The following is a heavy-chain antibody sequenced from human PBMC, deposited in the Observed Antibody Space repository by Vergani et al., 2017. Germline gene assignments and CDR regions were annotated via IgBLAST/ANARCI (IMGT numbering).Heavy chain of an antibody. V-gene: IGHV4-34*01. CDR1: GGSFSGYY. CDR2: INHSGST. J-gene: IGHJ4*02. CDR3: ARGWGYDYVWGSYRYFDY. D-gene: IGHD3-16*02. Sequence: QVQLQQWGAGLLKPSETLSLTCAVYGGSFSGYYWSWIRQPPGKGLGWIGEINHSGSTNYNPSLKSRVTISVDTSKNQFSLKLSSVTAADTAVYYCARGWGYDYVWGSYRYFDYWGQGTLVTVSS.